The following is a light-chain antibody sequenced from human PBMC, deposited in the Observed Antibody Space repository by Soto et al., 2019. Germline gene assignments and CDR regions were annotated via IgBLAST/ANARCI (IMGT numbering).Light chain of an antibody. CDR2: GNS. J-gene: IGLJ2*01. Sequence: QSVLTQPPSVSGAPGQRVTISCTGSSSNIGAGYAVHWYQQLPGTAPKLLIYGNSNRPSGVPDRFSGSKSGTSASLAITGLQAEDEADYYCQSYDSSLSGSDVVFGGGTQLTVL. CDR1: SSNIGAGYA. V-gene: IGLV1-40*01. CDR3: QSYDSSLSGSDVV.